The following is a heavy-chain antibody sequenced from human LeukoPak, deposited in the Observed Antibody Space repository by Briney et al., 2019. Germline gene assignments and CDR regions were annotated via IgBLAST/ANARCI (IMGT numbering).Heavy chain of an antibody. V-gene: IGHV4-61*01. CDR3: ARDAHSSSWWPGAFDI. CDR2: IYYSGST. D-gene: IGHD6-13*01. J-gene: IGHJ3*02. CDR1: GGSVSSGSYY. Sequence: PSETLSLTCAVSGGSVSSGSYYWSWIRQPPGKGLEWIGYIYYSGSTNYNPSLKSRVTISVDTSRNQFSLKLSSVTAADTAVYYCARDAHSSSWWPGAFDIWGQGTMVTVSS.